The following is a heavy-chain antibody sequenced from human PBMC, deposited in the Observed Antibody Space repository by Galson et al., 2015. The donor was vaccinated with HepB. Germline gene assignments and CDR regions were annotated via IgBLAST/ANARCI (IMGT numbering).Heavy chain of an antibody. D-gene: IGHD6-19*01. V-gene: IGHV1-2*06. Sequence: SVKVSCKASGYTFTGYYMHWVRQAPGQGLEWMGRINPNSGGTNYAQKFQGRVTMTRDTSISTAYMALSRLRSDDTAVYYCLGRGSVAGTPDYWGQGTLATVSS. CDR3: LGRGSVAGTPDY. CDR1: GYTFTGYY. CDR2: INPNSGGT. J-gene: IGHJ4*02.